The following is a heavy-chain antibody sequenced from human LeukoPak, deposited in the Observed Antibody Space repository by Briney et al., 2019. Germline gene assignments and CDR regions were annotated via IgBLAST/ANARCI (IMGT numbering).Heavy chain of an antibody. CDR2: IYYSGST. D-gene: IGHD3-22*01. CDR3: ARHHYYDSSGYYFGYFDY. V-gene: IGHV4-59*08. Sequence: SETLSLTCTVSGGSISSYYWSWIRQPPGKGLEWIGYIYYSGSTNYNPSLKSRVTISVDTSKNQFPLKLSSVTAADTAVYYCARHHYYDSSGYYFGYFDYWGQGTLVTVSS. CDR1: GGSISSYY. J-gene: IGHJ4*02.